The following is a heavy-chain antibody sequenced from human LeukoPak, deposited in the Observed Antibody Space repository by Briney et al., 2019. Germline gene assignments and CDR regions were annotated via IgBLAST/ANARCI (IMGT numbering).Heavy chain of an antibody. V-gene: IGHV3-23*01. CDR1: GFTFSSYA. D-gene: IGHD1-26*01. Sequence: GGSLRLSCAAPGFTFSSYAMSWVRQAPGKGLEWVSAISGSGGSTYYADSVKGRFTISRDNSKNTLYLQMNSLRAEDTAVYYCAKEVRIGIVGATPYYYYGMDVWGQGTTVTVSS. CDR2: ISGSGGST. J-gene: IGHJ6*02. CDR3: AKEVRIGIVGATPYYYYGMDV.